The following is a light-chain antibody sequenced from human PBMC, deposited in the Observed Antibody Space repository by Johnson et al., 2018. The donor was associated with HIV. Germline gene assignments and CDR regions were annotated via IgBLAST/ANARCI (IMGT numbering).Light chain of an antibody. CDR2: ANN. V-gene: IGLV1-51*02. Sequence: HSVLTQPPSVSAAPGQKVTIACSGSSSNIGNNYVSCYQQLPGTAPTLLIYANNRRPSGIPHRFSCSKSCTSATLGITGLLTADEADYYCGTWDSSLSSPYVFGTGTKVTVL. CDR3: GTWDSSLSSPYV. J-gene: IGLJ1*01. CDR1: SSNIGNNY.